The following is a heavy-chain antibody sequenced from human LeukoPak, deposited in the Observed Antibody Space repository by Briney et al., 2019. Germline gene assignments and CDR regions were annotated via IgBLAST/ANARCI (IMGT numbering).Heavy chain of an antibody. CDR1: GYTFTRYY. Sequence: ASVKVSCKASGYTFTRYYMHWVRQAPGQGLEWMGWINPNSGGTNYAQKFQGRVTMTRDTSINTAYMELSRLRSGDRSVYYCARLTRLGYGDYVEYFQHWGQGTLVTVSS. CDR3: ARLTRLGYGDYVEYFQH. V-gene: IGHV1-2*02. CDR2: INPNSGGT. J-gene: IGHJ1*01. D-gene: IGHD4-17*01.